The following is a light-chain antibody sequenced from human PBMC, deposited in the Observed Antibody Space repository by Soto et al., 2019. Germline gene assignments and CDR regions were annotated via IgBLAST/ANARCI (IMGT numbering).Light chain of an antibody. V-gene: IGLV2-8*01. CDR3: SSYAGSNKGV. CDR1: SSDVGGYNF. Sequence: QSALTQPPSASGSPGQSVTISCTGTSSDVGGYNFVSWYQQHPGKAPKLMIYEASKRPSGVPDRFSGSKSGNTASLTVSGLQAEDEADYYCSSYAGSNKGVFGGGTKLTVL. J-gene: IGLJ2*01. CDR2: EAS.